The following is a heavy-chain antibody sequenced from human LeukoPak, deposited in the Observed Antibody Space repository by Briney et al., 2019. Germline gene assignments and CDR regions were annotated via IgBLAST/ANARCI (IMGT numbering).Heavy chain of an antibody. Sequence: PGGSLRLSCTASGFTFRSYALTWVRQAPGKGLEWVSATTGSGDKLFYADSVKGRFTISRDNAKNSLYLQMNSLRAEDTAVYYCARLPISGYDMYYGMDVWGQGTTVTVSS. CDR1: GFTFRSYA. CDR2: TTGSGDKL. V-gene: IGHV3-23*01. J-gene: IGHJ6*02. CDR3: ARLPISGYDMYYGMDV. D-gene: IGHD5-12*01.